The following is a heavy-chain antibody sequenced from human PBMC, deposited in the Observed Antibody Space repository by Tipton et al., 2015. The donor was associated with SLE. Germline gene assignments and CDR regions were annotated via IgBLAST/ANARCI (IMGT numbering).Heavy chain of an antibody. D-gene: IGHD6-6*01. V-gene: IGHV4-30-2*01. CDR3: ASVAAFGRYFDY. Sequence: TLSLTCAASGGSISSGGYSWSWIRQPPGKGLEWIGYISHSGSTYYNPSLRSRVTISVDTSKNQFSLKLSSVTAADTAVYYCASVAAFGRYFDYWGQGTLVTVSS. CDR1: GGSISSGGYS. J-gene: IGHJ4*02. CDR2: ISHSGST.